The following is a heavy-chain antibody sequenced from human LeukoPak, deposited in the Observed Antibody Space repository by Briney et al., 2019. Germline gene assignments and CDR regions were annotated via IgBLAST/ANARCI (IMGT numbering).Heavy chain of an antibody. CDR2: ISSSSSYI. CDR1: GFTFSSYS. V-gene: IGHV3-21*01. Sequence: PGGSLRLSCAASGFTFSSYSMNWVRQAPGKGLEWVSSISSSSSYIYYADSVKGRFTISRDNAKNSLYLQMNSLRAEDTAVYYCARDSSPPLLRPKDFDYWGQGTLVTVSS. CDR3: ARDSSPPLLRPKDFDY. D-gene: IGHD2-15*01. J-gene: IGHJ4*02.